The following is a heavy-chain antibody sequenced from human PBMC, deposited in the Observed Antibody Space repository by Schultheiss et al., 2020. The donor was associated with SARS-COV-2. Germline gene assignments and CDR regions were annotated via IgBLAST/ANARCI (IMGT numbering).Heavy chain of an antibody. CDR3: TTLGRYYYDSSGYSDAFDI. CDR2: IKSKTDGGTT. Sequence: GGSLRLSCAASGFTFSSYSMNWVRQAPGKGLEWVGRIKSKTDGGTTDYAAPVKGRFTISRDDSKNTLYLQMNSLKTEDTAVYYCTTLGRYYYDSSGYSDAFDIWGQGTMVTVSS. J-gene: IGHJ3*02. CDR1: GFTFSSYS. D-gene: IGHD3-22*01. V-gene: IGHV3-15*01.